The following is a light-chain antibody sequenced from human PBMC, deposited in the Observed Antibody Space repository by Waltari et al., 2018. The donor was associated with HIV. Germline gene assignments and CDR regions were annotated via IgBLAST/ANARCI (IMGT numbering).Light chain of an antibody. CDR2: EVT. J-gene: IGLJ2*01. CDR1: NSDLGTYEY. CDR3: SSFANRDGFYVL. Sequence: QSALTQPPSASGSPGQSVTPSCPGTNSDLGTYEYVSWYQQHPGKAPKLVISEVTKRPSGVSDRFSGSKSGNTAFLTVSGLQAEDEADYYCSSFANRDGFYVLFGGGTRLTVL. V-gene: IGLV2-8*01.